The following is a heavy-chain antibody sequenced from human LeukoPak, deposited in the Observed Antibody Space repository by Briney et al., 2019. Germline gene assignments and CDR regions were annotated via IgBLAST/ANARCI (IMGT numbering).Heavy chain of an antibody. J-gene: IGHJ4*02. V-gene: IGHV4-39*07. CDR2: MYYRGNT. Sequence: PSETLSLTCTVSGGSISSITYYWGWIRQPPGKGLEWVGHMYYRGNTFYNPSLKSRVTISVDTSKNQFSLKLTSVTAADTAVYYCARDSSYTTSWPFDYWGQGNLVTVSS. CDR3: ARDSSYTTSWPFDY. D-gene: IGHD6-13*01. CDR1: GGSISSITYY.